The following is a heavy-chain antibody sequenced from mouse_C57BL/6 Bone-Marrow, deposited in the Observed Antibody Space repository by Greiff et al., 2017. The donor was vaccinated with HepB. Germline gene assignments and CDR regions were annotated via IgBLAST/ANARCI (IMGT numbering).Heavy chain of an antibody. D-gene: IGHD4-1*01. Sequence: VQLQQPGAELVMPGASVKLSCKASGYTFTSYWMHWVKQRPGQGLEWIGEIDPSDSYTNYNQKFKGKSTLTVDKSSSTAYMQLSSLTSEDSAVYDCAREEGLPPGRFDYWGQGTTLTVSS. CDR1: GYTFTSYW. CDR2: IDPSDSYT. CDR3: AREEGLPPGRFDY. J-gene: IGHJ2*01. V-gene: IGHV1-69*01.